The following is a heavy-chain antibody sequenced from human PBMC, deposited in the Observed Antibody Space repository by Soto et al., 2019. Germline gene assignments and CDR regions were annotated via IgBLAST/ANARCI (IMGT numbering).Heavy chain of an antibody. CDR3: AAAPYYDILTGPDY. V-gene: IGHV1-58*02. CDR1: GFTFTSSA. CDR2: IVVGSGNT. J-gene: IGHJ4*02. D-gene: IGHD3-9*01. Sequence: SVKVSCKASGFTFTSSAMQWVRQARGQRLDWIGWIVVGSGNTNYAQKFQERVTITRDMSTSTAYMELSSLRSEDTAVYYCAAAPYYDILTGPDYWGQGTLVTVSS.